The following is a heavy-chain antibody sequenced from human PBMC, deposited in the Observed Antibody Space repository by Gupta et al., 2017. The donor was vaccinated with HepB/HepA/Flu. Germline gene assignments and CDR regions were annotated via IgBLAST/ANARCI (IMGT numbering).Heavy chain of an antibody. Sequence: QLQLQESGPGLVKPSETLSLTCTVSGGSISSSSYYWGWIRQPPGKGLEWIGSIYYSGSTYYNPSLKSRVTISVDTSKNQFSLKLSSVTAADTAVYCCARQRPPCSGGSCRFYYYYGMDVWGQGTTVTVSS. V-gene: IGHV4-39*01. D-gene: IGHD2-15*01. J-gene: IGHJ6*02. CDR2: IYYSGST. CDR1: GGSISSSSYY. CDR3: ARQRPPCSGGSCRFYYYYGMDV.